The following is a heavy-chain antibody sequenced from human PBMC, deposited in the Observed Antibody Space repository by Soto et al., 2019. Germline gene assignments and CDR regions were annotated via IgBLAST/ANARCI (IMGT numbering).Heavy chain of an antibody. D-gene: IGHD3-22*01. CDR2: TIPILGIR. Sequence: QVQLVQSGAEVKKPGSSLKVSCKASGGTFSSHTLSWLRLAPGQGLEWMGRTIPILGIRHYAQNFQGRVTITADKSAGTAAMALIILRAEDTAVYYCGICRYESSFYYYGTDVWGQGTKVTVSS. CDR1: GGTFSSHT. J-gene: IGHJ6*01. V-gene: IGHV1-69*02. CDR3: GICRYESSFYYYGTDV.